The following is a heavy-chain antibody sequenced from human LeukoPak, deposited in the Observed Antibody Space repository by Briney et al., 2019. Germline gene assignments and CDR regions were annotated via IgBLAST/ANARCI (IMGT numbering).Heavy chain of an antibody. V-gene: IGHV1-18*01. D-gene: IGHD3-22*01. CDR2: ISPNNDKT. CDR3: ATSTQYYYDSSGYYPY. J-gene: IGHJ4*02. Sequence: ASVKVSCKASGYTFTSYNFTWVRQAPGQGLDWMGWISPNNDKTKYAQKFQGRVTMTTDTSTSTAYMELRSLRSNDTAVYYCATSTQYYYDSSGYYPYWGQGTLVTVSS. CDR1: GYTFTSYN.